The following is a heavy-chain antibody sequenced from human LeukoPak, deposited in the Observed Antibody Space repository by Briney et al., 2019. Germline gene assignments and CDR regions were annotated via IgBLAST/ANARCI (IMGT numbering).Heavy chain of an antibody. Sequence: GASVKVSCKASGYTFTGYYMHWVRQAPGQGLEWMGWINPNSGGTNYAQKFQGRVTMTRDTSISTAYMELSRLRSDDTAVYYCAREGVFWSGLPRPYYYYYYMDVWGKGTTVTVPS. CDR2: INPNSGGT. CDR1: GYTFTGYY. CDR3: AREGVFWSGLPRPYYYYYYMDV. V-gene: IGHV1-2*02. D-gene: IGHD3-3*01. J-gene: IGHJ6*03.